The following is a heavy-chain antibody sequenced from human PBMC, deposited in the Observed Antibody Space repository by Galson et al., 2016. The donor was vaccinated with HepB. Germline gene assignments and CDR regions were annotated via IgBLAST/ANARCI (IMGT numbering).Heavy chain of an antibody. Sequence: SVKVSCKASGGTSSSYALRWVRQAPGQGLEWMGIIIPLSGIQRYAHKFQGRVTITADGSKTTVYMELRSLRSEDTAVYYCVRYRDLYSSSPDYWGQGTPVTVSA. CDR1: GGTSSSYA. D-gene: IGHD6-13*01. V-gene: IGHV1-69*15. J-gene: IGHJ4*02. CDR3: VRYRDLYSSSPDY. CDR2: IIPLSGIQ.